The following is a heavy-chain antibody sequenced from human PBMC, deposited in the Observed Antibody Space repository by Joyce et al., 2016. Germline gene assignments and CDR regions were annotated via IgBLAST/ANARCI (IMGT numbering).Heavy chain of an antibody. Sequence: QVQLQESGPGLVKPSETLSLTCTVSGGSISSYYWSWIRQPPGKGLEWIGYIYYSGRINYNPALKSRVTISVDTSKNQVSLKLSSVTAADTAVYYCARRTTYSYGSHFDYWGQGTLVTVSS. CDR1: GGSISSYY. CDR3: ARRTTYSYGSHFDY. V-gene: IGHV4-59*08. D-gene: IGHD5-18*01. J-gene: IGHJ4*02. CDR2: IYYSGRI.